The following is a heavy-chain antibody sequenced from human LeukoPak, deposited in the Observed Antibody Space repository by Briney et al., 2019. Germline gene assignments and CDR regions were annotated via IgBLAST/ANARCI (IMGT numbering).Heavy chain of an antibody. CDR3: ARGPHDGTYYFDS. CDR2: IIPMRDIT. CDR1: GGSFSNYA. V-gene: IGHV1-69*04. J-gene: IGHJ4*02. D-gene: IGHD1-26*01. Sequence: ASVKVSCKTSGGSFSNYAITWVRQAPGQGLEWMGRIIPMRDITNYAQNFQDGVAITADKSTTTVYMEVNSLISEDMAVYFCARGPHDGTYYFDSWGQGTLVTVSS.